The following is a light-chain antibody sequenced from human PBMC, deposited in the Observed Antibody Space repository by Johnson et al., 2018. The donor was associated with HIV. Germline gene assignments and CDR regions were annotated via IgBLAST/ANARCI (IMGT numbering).Light chain of an antibody. CDR3: GTWDSSLSAYV. CDR1: SSNIGKNY. J-gene: IGLJ1*01. Sequence: LTQPPSVSAAPGQRVTISCSGSSSNIGKNYVSWYQQLPGTAPKLLIYENNKRPSGIPDRFSGSKSGTSATLGITGLQTENEADYYCGTWDSSLSAYVFGIGTKVTVL. CDR2: ENN. V-gene: IGLV1-51*02.